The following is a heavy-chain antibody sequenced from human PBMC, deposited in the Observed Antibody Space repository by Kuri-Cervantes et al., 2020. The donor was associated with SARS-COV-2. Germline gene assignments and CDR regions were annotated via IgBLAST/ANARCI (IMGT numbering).Heavy chain of an antibody. Sequence: SETLSLTCAVYGGSFSGYYWSWIRQPPGRGLEWMGEINHSGSTYYNPSLKSRVTISVDTSKNQFSLKLSSVTAADTAVYYCARSFLYSGGWSNWFDPWGQGTLVTVSS. D-gene: IGHD1-26*01. CDR3: ARSFLYSGGWSNWFDP. J-gene: IGHJ5*02. CDR2: INHSGST. CDR1: GGSFSGYY. V-gene: IGHV4-34*01.